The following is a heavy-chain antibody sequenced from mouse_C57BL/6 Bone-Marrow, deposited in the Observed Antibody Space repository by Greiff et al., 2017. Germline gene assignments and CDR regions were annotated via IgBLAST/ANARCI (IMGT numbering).Heavy chain of an antibody. CDR2: INPSNGGT. CDR1: GYTFTSYW. V-gene: IGHV1-53*01. CDR3: ARWGYDGYPQGYFDV. D-gene: IGHD2-3*01. Sequence: VQLQQPGTELVKPGASVKLSCKASGYTFTSYWMHWVKQRPGQGLEWIGNINPSNGGTNYNEKFKSKATLTVDKSSSTAYIQLSSLTSEDSAVYYCARWGYDGYPQGYFDVWGTGTTVTVSS. J-gene: IGHJ1*03.